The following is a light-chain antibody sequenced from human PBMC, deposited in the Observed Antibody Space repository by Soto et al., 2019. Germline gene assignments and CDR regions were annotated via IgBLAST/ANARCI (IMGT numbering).Light chain of an antibody. CDR2: EVN. CDR3: SSYAGSNNLV. Sequence: QSALTQPASVSGSPGQSITISCTGTSSDVGGYDYVSWYQQHPGKAPKLIIYEVNKRPSGVPDRFSGSKSGNTASLIVSGLQAEDEADYYCSSYAGSNNLVFAGGTKLTVL. V-gene: IGLV2-8*01. J-gene: IGLJ3*02. CDR1: SSDVGGYDY.